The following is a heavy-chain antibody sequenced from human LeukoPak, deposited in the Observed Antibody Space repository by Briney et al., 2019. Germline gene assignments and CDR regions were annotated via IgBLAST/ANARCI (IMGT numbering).Heavy chain of an antibody. CDR2: INPNSGGT. Sequence: ASVKVSCKASGYTFTGYYMHWVRQAPGQGLEWMGWINPNSGGTKAAQTFQGRVTMTRDTSISTAYMELSRLRSDDTAVYFCARSVVAGSGNFDYWGQGTLVTVSS. V-gene: IGHV1-2*02. D-gene: IGHD6-19*01. CDR1: GYTFTGYY. CDR3: ARSVVAGSGNFDY. J-gene: IGHJ4*02.